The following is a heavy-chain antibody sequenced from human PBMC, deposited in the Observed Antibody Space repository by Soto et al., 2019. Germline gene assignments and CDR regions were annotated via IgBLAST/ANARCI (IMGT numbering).Heavy chain of an antibody. CDR2: ISAYNGNT. J-gene: IGHJ5*02. CDR1: GYTFTSYG. CDR3: ARDRESCSSTSWYHVWFDP. Sequence: ASVKVSCKASGYTFTSYGISWVRQAPGQGLEWMGWISAYNGNTNYAQKLQGRVTMTTDKSTSTAYMELRSLRSDYTAVYYCARDRESCSSTSWYHVWFDPWGQGTLVTVSS. D-gene: IGHD2-2*01. V-gene: IGHV1-18*01.